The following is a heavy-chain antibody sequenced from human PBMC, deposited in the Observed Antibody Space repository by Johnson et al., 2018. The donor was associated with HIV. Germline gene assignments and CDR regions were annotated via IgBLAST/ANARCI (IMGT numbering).Heavy chain of an antibody. J-gene: IGHJ3*02. V-gene: IGHV3-20*04. Sequence: VQLVESGGGVVRPGGSLRLSCEASGFTFDDYGMSWVRQVPGQGLEWVSGINWNGGSTGYADSMRGRVTISRDNAKNSLYLEINGLRADDTALYFCARGKGASVGLYTYDIWGQGTMVIVSS. CDR2: INWNGGST. CDR3: ARGKGASVGLYTYDI. CDR1: GFTFDDYG.